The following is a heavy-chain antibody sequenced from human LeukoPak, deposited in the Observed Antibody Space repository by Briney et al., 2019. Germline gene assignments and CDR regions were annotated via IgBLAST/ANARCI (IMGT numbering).Heavy chain of an antibody. J-gene: IGHJ4*02. CDR2: IYPGDSET. CDR3: ATGGIYSSNFDY. CDR1: GYPFIRFW. D-gene: IGHD5-18*01. Sequence: AGESLKISCKGSGYPFIRFWIGWVRQMPGKGLEWMGIIYPGDSETRYSPSFQGQVTISVDKSISTAYLQWSSLKASDTAVYYCATGGIYSSNFDYWGQGTLVTVSS. V-gene: IGHV5-51*01.